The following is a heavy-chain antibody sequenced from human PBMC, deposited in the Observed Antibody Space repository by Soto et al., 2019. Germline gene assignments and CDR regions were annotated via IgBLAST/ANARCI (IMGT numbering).Heavy chain of an antibody. CDR2: IKSKPAGATI. CDR1: GFTFSNAW. J-gene: IGHJ4*02. V-gene: IGHV3-15*07. CDR3: TTGLSAN. D-gene: IGHD1-26*01. Sequence: EVQLVESGGGSVTPGGSLRLSCAASGFTFSNAWMDWVRQAPGKGLEWVGRIKSKPAGATIDYGAPVKGRFTISRDDSKNTLYLQMNSLKNEDTAVYYCTTGLSANWGQGTLVTVSS.